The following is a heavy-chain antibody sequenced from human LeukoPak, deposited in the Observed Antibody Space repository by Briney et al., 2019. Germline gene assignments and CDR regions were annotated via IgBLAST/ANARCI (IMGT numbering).Heavy chain of an antibody. V-gene: IGHV3-13*01. CDR1: GFTFSSYD. J-gene: IGHJ3*02. CDR2: LGTAGDT. Sequence: GGSLRLSCAASGFTFSSYDMQSVRPATGKGLEWVSALGTAGDTYYPGSVKGRFTISRENAKNSLYLQMNSLSAGDTAVYYCARGVGYYYGSGSEEAFDIWGQGTMVTVSS. D-gene: IGHD3-10*01. CDR3: ARGVGYYYGSGSEEAFDI.